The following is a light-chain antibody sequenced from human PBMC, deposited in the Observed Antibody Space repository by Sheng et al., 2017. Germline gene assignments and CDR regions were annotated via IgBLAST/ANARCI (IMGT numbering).Light chain of an antibody. CDR3: QQRSNWRT. Sequence: EIVLTQSPATLSLSPGERATLSCRASQSVSSNVAWYQQKPGLAPRLLIYDASNRATGIPARFSGSGSGTDFTLTISSLEPEDFAVYYCQQRSNWRTFGQGTKLEI. V-gene: IGKV3-11*01. CDR1: QSVSSN. CDR2: DAS. J-gene: IGKJ2*01.